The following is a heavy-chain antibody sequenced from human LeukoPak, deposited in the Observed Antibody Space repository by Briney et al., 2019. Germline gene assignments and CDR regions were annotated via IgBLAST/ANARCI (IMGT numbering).Heavy chain of an antibody. CDR2: IIPILGIA. CDR1: GGTFSSYT. CDR3: ARHLVDTAVDDDY. Sequence: SVKVSCKASGGTFSSYTISWVRQAPGQGLEWMGRIIPILGIANYAQKFQGRVTITADKSTSTAYMELSSLRSEDTAVYYCARHLVDTAVDDDYWGQGTLVTVSS. V-gene: IGHV1-69*02. J-gene: IGHJ4*02. D-gene: IGHD5-18*01.